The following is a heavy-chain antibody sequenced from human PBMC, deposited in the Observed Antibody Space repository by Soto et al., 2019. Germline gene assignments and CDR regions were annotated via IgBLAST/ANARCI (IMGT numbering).Heavy chain of an antibody. CDR2: IIPIFGTA. V-gene: IGHV1-69*06. D-gene: IGHD4-17*01. CDR3: ARGHDYGEPNWFDP. J-gene: IGHJ5*02. Sequence: QVQLVQSGAEVKKPGSSVKVSCNASGGTFSSYAISWVRQAPGQGLEWMGGIIPIFGTANYAQKFQGRVTITADKSTSTAYMGLSSLRSEDTAVYYCARGHDYGEPNWFDPWGQGTLVTVSS. CDR1: GGTFSSYA.